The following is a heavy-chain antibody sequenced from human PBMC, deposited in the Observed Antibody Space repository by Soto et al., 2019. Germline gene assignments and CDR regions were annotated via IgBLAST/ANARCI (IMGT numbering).Heavy chain of an antibody. D-gene: IGHD2-15*01. CDR3: ARESIVVVVAAKLNYYYYYMDV. V-gene: IGHV4-31*03. J-gene: IGHJ6*03. CDR2: IYYSGST. CDR1: GGSISSGGYY. Sequence: QVQLQESGPGLVKPSQTLSLTCTVSGGSISSGGYYWSWIRQHPGKGLEWIGYIYYSGSTYYNPSLKSRVTMSVDTSKNQFSLKLSSVTAADTAVYYCARESIVVVVAAKLNYYYYYMDVWGKGTTVTVSS.